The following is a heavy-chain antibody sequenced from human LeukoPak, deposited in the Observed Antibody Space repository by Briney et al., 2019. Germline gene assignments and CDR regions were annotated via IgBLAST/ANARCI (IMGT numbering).Heavy chain of an antibody. D-gene: IGHD6-19*01. CDR2: INPNSGGT. Sequence: ASVKVSCKASGYTFTSYDINWVRQATGQGLEWMGWINPNSGGTNYAQKFQGRVTMTRDTSISTAYMELSRLRSDDTAVYYCARAIAVAGRGYNWFDPWGQGTLVTVSS. J-gene: IGHJ5*02. CDR3: ARAIAVAGRGYNWFDP. CDR1: GYTFTSYD. V-gene: IGHV1-2*02.